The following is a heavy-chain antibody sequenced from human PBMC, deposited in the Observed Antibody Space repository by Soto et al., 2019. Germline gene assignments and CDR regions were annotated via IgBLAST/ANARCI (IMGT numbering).Heavy chain of an antibody. Sequence: QVQLVQSGAEVKKPGASVKVSCKVSGYTFTGNYMHWMRQAPGQGPEWMGWINPRNGDTDYAQKFQGRVTTTRVPSISTAYMDLSRLTSDDTAIYFCVRGGGVDVVTPTRIVFDYWGQGTLLTVSS. J-gene: IGHJ4*02. V-gene: IGHV1-2*02. D-gene: IGHD2-21*02. CDR3: VRGGGVDVVTPTRIVFDY. CDR2: INPRNGDT. CDR1: GYTFTGNY.